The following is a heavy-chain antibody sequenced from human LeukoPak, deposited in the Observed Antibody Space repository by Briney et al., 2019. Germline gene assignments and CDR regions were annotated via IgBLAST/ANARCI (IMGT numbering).Heavy chain of an antibody. CDR3: AREYKGQQQLVPVRAFDI. CDR2: ISSSSSYI. V-gene: IGHV3-21*01. CDR1: GFTFSSYS. D-gene: IGHD6-13*01. J-gene: IGHJ3*02. Sequence: GGSLRLSCAASGFTFSSYSMNCVRQAPGKGLEWVSSISSSSSYIYYADSVKGRFTISRDNAKNSLYLQMNTLRAEDTAVYYCAREYKGQQQLVPVRAFDIWGQGTMVTVSS.